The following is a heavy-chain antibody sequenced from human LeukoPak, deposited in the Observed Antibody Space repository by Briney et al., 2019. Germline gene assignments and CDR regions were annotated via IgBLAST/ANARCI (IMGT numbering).Heavy chain of an antibody. D-gene: IGHD3-16*01. CDR2: IYTSGST. V-gene: IGHV4-4*07. CDR1: GGSISSYY. CDR3: ARALYATFGGVIIYFDY. Sequence: PSETLSLTCTVSGGSISSYYWSWIRQPAGKGLEWIGRIYTSGSTNYNPSLKSRVTMSVDTSKNQFSLKLSSVTAADTAVYYCARALYATFGGVIIYFDYWGQGTLVTVSS. J-gene: IGHJ4*02.